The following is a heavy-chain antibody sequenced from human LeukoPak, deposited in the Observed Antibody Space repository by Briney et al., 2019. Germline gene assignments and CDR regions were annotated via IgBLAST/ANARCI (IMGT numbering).Heavy chain of an antibody. CDR2: ISRSGGSA. Sequence: GGSLRLSCAASGFTFSSYAMSWVRRAPGKGLEWVSGISRSGGSAYYADSVKGRFTISRDNAKNSLYLQMNSLRAEDTAVYYCARDAPPYDFWSGYHFDYWGQGTLVTVSS. CDR3: ARDAPPYDFWSGYHFDY. V-gene: IGHV3-23*01. CDR1: GFTFSSYA. J-gene: IGHJ4*02. D-gene: IGHD3-3*01.